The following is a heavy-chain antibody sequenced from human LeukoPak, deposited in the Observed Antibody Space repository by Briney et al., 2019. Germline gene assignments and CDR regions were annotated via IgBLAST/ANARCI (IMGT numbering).Heavy chain of an antibody. Sequence: ASLKVSCTASGYTFTSYGISWGRHAPGQGLEWMGWISAYNGNTNYAQKLQGRVTMTTDTSTSTAYMELRSLRSDDTAVYYCARDLRRGYCSSTSCYRVNDAFDIWGQGTMVTVSS. D-gene: IGHD2-2*02. CDR3: ARDLRRGYCSSTSCYRVNDAFDI. CDR1: GYTFTSYG. J-gene: IGHJ3*02. V-gene: IGHV1-18*04. CDR2: ISAYNGNT.